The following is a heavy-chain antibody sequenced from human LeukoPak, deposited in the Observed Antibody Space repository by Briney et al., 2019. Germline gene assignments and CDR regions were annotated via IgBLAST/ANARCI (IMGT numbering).Heavy chain of an antibody. V-gene: IGHV1-46*01. Sequence: ASVTVSCKASGYTFTSYYMHWVRQAPGQGLEWMGLINPSGGSTSYAQKFQGRVTMTRDTSTSTVYMELSSLRSEDTAVYYCARRYSSGWLLDYWGQGTLVTVSS. CDR2: INPSGGST. J-gene: IGHJ4*02. CDR3: ARRYSSGWLLDY. D-gene: IGHD6-19*01. CDR1: GYTFTSYY.